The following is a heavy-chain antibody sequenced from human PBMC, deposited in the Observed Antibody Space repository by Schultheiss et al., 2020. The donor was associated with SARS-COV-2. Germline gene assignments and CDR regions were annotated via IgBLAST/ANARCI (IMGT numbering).Heavy chain of an antibody. CDR1: GFTFSSYS. J-gene: IGHJ2*01. CDR2: ISGSGSQT. CDR3: ARDRPDGVVPAAIGGWYFDL. V-gene: IGHV3-21*04. D-gene: IGHD2-2*02. Sequence: GGSLRLSCAASGFTFSSYSMNWVRQAPGKGLVWVSYISGSGSQTDYTDSVKGRFTISRDNSKNTLYLQMNSLRAEDTAVYYCARDRPDGVVPAAIGGWYFDLWGRGTLVTVSS.